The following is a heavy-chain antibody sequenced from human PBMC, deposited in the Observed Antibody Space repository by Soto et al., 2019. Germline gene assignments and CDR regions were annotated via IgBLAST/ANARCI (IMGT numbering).Heavy chain of an antibody. CDR1: GGSISRSHYY. V-gene: IGHV4-39*01. CDR2: FYPGGST. Sequence: SETLSLTYSVSGGSISRSHYYWAWIPQPPGKGLEWMGNFYPGGSTYNNTSLKSRVTISVDTYKKQLSLKLSSVTAADTAVYYCARQGGDCSGGTCYSGYYYYAMDVWGQGTTVS. J-gene: IGHJ6*02. D-gene: IGHD2-15*01. CDR3: ARQGGDCSGGTCYSGYYYYAMDV.